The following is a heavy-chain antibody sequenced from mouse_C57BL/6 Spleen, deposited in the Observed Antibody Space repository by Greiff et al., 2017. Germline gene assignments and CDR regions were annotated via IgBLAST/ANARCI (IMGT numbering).Heavy chain of an antibody. D-gene: IGHD1-1*01. CDR2: IDPSDSET. Sequence: QLQLQQSGAELVRPGSSVKLSCKASGYTFTSYWMHWVKQRPIQGLEWIGNIDPSDSETHYNQKFKDKATLTVDKSSSTAYMQLSSLTSEDSAVYSCASDGYGSGYEYFDVWGTGTTVTVSS. CDR3: ASDGYGSGYEYFDV. CDR1: GYTFTSYW. V-gene: IGHV1-52*01. J-gene: IGHJ1*03.